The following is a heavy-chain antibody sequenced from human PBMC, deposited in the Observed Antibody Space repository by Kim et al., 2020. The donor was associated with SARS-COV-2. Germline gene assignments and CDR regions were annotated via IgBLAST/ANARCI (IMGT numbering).Heavy chain of an antibody. V-gene: IGHV3-23*01. CDR2: ISGSGGST. D-gene: IGHD4-17*01. Sequence: GGSLRLSCAASGFTFSSYAMSWVRQAPGKGLEWVSAISGSGGSTYYADSVKGRFTISRDNSKNTLYLQMNSLRAEDTAVYYCAKDPKLHDYGDNFDYWGQGTLVTVSS. J-gene: IGHJ4*02. CDR1: GFTFSSYA. CDR3: AKDPKLHDYGDNFDY.